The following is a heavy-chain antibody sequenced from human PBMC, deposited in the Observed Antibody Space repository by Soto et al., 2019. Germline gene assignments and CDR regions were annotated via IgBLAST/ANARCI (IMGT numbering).Heavy chain of an antibody. Sequence: SETLSLTCTVSGGSISSYYWSWIRQPPGKGLEWIGYIYYSGSTNYNPSLKSRVTISVDTSKNQFPLKLSSVTAADTAVYYCARGGDYVSRLFDYWGQGTLVTVSS. CDR1: GGSISSYY. CDR3: ARGGDYVSRLFDY. D-gene: IGHD2-21*02. V-gene: IGHV4-59*01. J-gene: IGHJ4*02. CDR2: IYYSGST.